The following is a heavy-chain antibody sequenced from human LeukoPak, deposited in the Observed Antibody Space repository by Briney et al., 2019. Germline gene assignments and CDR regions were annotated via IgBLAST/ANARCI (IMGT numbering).Heavy chain of an antibody. Sequence: SETLSLTCTVSGGSISSYYWSWIRQPPGKGLEWIGYIYYSGSTNYNPSLESRVTISVDTSKNQFSLKLSSVTAADTAVYYCARGTDSSGYSFDYWGQGTLVTVSS. J-gene: IGHJ4*02. CDR2: IYYSGST. CDR1: GGSISSYY. V-gene: IGHV4-59*01. D-gene: IGHD3-22*01. CDR3: ARGTDSSGYSFDY.